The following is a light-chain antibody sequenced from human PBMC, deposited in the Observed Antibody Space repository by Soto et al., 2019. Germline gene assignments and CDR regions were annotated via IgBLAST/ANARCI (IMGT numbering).Light chain of an antibody. Sequence: IRLTKSPSTLSSSIADRVTLTCLASESIRTWVAWYQHKPGKAPKFLSYDASSLESGVPSRFRGSGSGTEFTLTISNLQPDDFETYFCQQYNNYPRTFGQGTKVDI. J-gene: IGKJ1*01. V-gene: IGKV1-5*01. CDR3: QQYNNYPRT. CDR1: ESIRTW. CDR2: DAS.